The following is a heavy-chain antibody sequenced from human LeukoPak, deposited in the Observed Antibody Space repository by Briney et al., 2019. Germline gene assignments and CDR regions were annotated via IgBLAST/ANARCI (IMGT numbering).Heavy chain of an antibody. Sequence: GRSLRLSRAASGFSFNNYGMHWVRQAPGKGLEWVALISYDGSKRNHADSVKGRFTISRDNSKNTVSLQMNSLRAEDTAPYYCAKFYCASGSATAAFDIWGQGTMVTVSS. D-gene: IGHD3-10*01. J-gene: IGHJ3*02. CDR3: AKFYCASGSATAAFDI. CDR1: GFSFNNYG. V-gene: IGHV3-30*18. CDR2: ISYDGSKR.